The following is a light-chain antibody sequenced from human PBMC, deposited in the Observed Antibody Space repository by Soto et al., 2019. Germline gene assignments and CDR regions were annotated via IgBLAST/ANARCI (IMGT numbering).Light chain of an antibody. J-gene: IGLJ7*01. V-gene: IGLV1-44*01. Sequence: QSVLTQPPLASGTPGQRVTISCSGSSSNIGSDTVNWYQQLPGTAPKLLIHSNNQRPSGVPDRFSGSKSGTSASLAISGLQSEDEADYYCATWDDSLNGAVFGGGTQLTVL. CDR3: ATWDDSLNGAV. CDR1: SSNIGSDT. CDR2: SNN.